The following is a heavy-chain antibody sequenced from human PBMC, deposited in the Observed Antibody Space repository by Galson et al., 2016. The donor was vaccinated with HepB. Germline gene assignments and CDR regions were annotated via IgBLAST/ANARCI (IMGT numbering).Heavy chain of an antibody. CDR3: SAYHFRGTSPPGGFDY. CDR1: GFTFSSNA. D-gene: IGHD1-26*01. CDR2: ISDSGSNT. Sequence: SLRLSCAASGFTFSSNAMSWVRQAPGKGLEWVSVISDSGSNTYYADSVKGRFTISRDNSKNTLYLQMNSLRAEDTAVYYRSAYHFRGTSPPGGFDYWGQGALVTVSS. J-gene: IGHJ4*02. V-gene: IGHV3-23*01.